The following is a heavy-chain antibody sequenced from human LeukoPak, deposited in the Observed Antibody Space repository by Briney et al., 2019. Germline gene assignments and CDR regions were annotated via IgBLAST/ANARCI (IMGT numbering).Heavy chain of an antibody. Sequence: PSQTLSLTCTVSGYAIISGGFSWSWVRQPPGKGLGWNGCIYDRGPAPYNPSLKSRFTISVDRPKNQFFLNVTSLTAADTAVYYCARSRQASVLFSSWGQGTLVVVSS. D-gene: IGHD2-8*01. CDR2: IYDRGPA. CDR1: GYAIISGGFS. J-gene: IGHJ5*01. CDR3: ARSRQASVLFSS. V-gene: IGHV4-30-2*01.